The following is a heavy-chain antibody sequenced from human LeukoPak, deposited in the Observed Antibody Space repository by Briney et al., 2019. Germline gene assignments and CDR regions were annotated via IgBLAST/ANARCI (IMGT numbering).Heavy chain of an antibody. V-gene: IGHV3-23*01. Sequence: PGGSLRLSCAASVFTFSSYAMSWVRQAPGKGLEWVSAISGSGGSTYYADSVKGRFTISRDNSKNTLYLQMNSLRAEDTAVYYCAKDIWGRYSSSSMDFDYWGQGTLVTVSS. CDR2: ISGSGGST. CDR3: AKDIWGRYSSSSMDFDY. J-gene: IGHJ4*02. D-gene: IGHD6-6*01. CDR1: VFTFSSYA.